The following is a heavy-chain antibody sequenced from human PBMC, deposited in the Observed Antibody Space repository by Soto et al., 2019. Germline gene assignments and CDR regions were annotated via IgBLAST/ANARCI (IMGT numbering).Heavy chain of an antibody. CDR1: SGSINSYY. D-gene: IGHD6-19*01. CDR2: IYHTGSP. V-gene: IGHV4-59*01. CDR3: AASSGWFRIDY. J-gene: IGHJ4*02. Sequence: SETLSLTCTVSSGSINSYYWSWIRQPPGKEPEWIGYIYHTGSPNYNPSPKSRVTMSLDRSKDQLSLQLTSVTAADTAVYHCAASSGWFRIDYWGQGILVTVSS.